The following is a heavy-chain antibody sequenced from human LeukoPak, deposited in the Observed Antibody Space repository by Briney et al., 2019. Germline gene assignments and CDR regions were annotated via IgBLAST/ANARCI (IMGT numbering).Heavy chain of an antibody. V-gene: IGHV3-11*04. CDR3: ARDKRLPWSGYYLNYYYYYMDV. CDR1: GFTFSDYY. D-gene: IGHD3-3*01. CDR2: ISSSGSTI. J-gene: IGHJ6*03. Sequence: GGSLRLSCAASGFTFSDYYMSWIRQAPGKGLEWVSYISSSGSTIYYADSVKGRFTISRDNAKNSLYLQMNCLRAEDTAVYYCARDKRLPWSGYYLNYYYYYMDVWGKGTTVTVSS.